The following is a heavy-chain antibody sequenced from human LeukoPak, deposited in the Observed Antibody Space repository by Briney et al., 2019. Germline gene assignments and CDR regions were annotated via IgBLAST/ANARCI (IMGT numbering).Heavy chain of an antibody. CDR3: ARGCITLVWGFECD. D-gene: IGHD3-10*01. Sequence: ASETLSLTCAVYGGSFSGYYWNWIRQSPGKGLEWIGELNHSGNTNYNPSLKSRVTISGDTSKKQFSLRLSSVTAADTAIYYCARGCITLVWGFECDWGQGTLVTVSS. J-gene: IGHJ4*02. CDR2: LNHSGNT. V-gene: IGHV4-34*01. CDR1: GGSFSGYY.